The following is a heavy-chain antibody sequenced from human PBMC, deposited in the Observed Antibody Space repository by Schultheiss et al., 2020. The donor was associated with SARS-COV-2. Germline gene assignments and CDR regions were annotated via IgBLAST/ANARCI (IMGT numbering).Heavy chain of an antibody. Sequence: GGSLRLSCAASGKFTFSSYGMHWVRQAPGKGLEWVSAISGSGGSTYYADSVKGRFTISRDNSKNTLYLQMNSLRAEDTAVYYCAKIAAAGYYYGMDVWGQGTTVTVSS. D-gene: IGHD6-13*01. CDR1: GKFTFSSYG. CDR3: AKIAAAGYYYGMDV. J-gene: IGHJ6*02. V-gene: IGHV3-23*01. CDR2: ISGSGGST.